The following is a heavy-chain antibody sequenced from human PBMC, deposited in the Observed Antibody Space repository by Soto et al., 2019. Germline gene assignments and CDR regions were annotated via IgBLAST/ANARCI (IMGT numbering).Heavy chain of an antibody. V-gene: IGHV4-38-2*01. Sequence: SETMSLTWAAWACSIRSGSSWGCLLQPRGKGLEWKGNVYPSGSTYYSPSRKSRVTISLDTSKHQLSLNLFSVTAADTAVYYWARDTNGYYSGMAVWRQGTTVRVSS. CDR3: ARDTNGYYSGMAV. D-gene: IGHD2-8*01. CDR1: ACSIRSGSS. CDR2: VYPSGST. J-gene: IGHJ6*01.